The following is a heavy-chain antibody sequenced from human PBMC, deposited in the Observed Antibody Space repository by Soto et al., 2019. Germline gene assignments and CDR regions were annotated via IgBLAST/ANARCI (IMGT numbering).Heavy chain of an antibody. D-gene: IGHD4-17*01. CDR3: AKDRYGDYGGIDY. Sequence: EVQLLESGGGLVQPGGSLRLSCAASGFTFSTYAMIWVRQAPGKGLVWVSVITGSGGSKYYADSVKGRFTISRDTSKNTLVLQMTRLRVEDTAVDYCAKDRYGDYGGIDYWGQGTMVTVSS. J-gene: IGHJ4*02. CDR2: ITGSGGSK. V-gene: IGHV3-23*01. CDR1: GFTFSTYA.